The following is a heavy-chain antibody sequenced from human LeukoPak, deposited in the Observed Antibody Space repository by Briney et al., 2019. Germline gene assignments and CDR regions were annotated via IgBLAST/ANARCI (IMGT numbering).Heavy chain of an antibody. CDR3: AKARWPGDGYKPGPFDY. CDR2: ISGSGSGGST. D-gene: IGHD5-24*01. CDR1: GFTFSSSA. V-gene: IGHV3-23*01. J-gene: IGHJ4*02. Sequence: SGGSLRLSCAASGFTFSSSAMSWVRQAPGKGLEWVSNISGSGSGGSTYYADSVKGRFTISRDNSKNTLYLQMNSLRAEDTDVYYCAKARWPGDGYKPGPFDYWGQGTLVTVSS.